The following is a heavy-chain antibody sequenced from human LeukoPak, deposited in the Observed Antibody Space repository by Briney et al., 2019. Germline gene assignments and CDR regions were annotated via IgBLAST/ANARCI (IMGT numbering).Heavy chain of an antibody. CDR1: DDSIRSGNYY. CDR2: ISYRGRA. V-gene: IGHV4-31*03. Sequence: PSETLSLTCTVSDDSIRSGNYYWSWIRQHPGKGLEWIGYISYRGRAYHNPSLKSRVTISVDTSKRRFSLKLSSVTAADTAVYYCARSGCSSSSCYVREPSNCPACWFDPWGQGTLVTASS. CDR3: ARSGCSSSSCYVREPSNCPACWFDP. J-gene: IGHJ5*02. D-gene: IGHD2-2*01.